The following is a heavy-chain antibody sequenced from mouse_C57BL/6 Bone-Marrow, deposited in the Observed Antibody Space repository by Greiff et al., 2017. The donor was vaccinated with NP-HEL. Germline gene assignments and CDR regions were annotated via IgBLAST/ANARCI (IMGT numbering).Heavy chain of an antibody. V-gene: IGHV5-4*01. CDR2: ISDGGSYT. J-gene: IGHJ4*01. D-gene: IGHD1-1*01. CDR3: ARDRITTVVPYAMDY. Sequence: EVKVVESGGGLVKPGGSLKLSCAASGFTFSSYAMSWVRQTPEKRLEWVATISDGGSYTYYPDNVKGRFTISRDNAKNNLYLQMSHLKSEDTAMYYCARDRITTVVPYAMDYWGQGTSVTVSS. CDR1: GFTFSSYA.